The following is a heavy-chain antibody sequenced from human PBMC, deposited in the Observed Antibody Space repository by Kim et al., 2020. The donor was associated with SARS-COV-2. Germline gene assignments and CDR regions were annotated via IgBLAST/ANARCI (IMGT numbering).Heavy chain of an antibody. V-gene: IGHV4-31*03. CDR2: IYYSGST. Sequence: SETLSLTCTVSGGSISSGGYYWSWIRQHPGKGLEWIGYIYYSGSTHYNPSLKSRVTISVDTSKNQFSLKLSSVTAADTAVYYCASGVTTVVTPGEAFDIWGQGTMVTVSS. D-gene: IGHD4-17*01. CDR1: GGSISSGGYY. J-gene: IGHJ3*02. CDR3: ASGVTTVVTPGEAFDI.